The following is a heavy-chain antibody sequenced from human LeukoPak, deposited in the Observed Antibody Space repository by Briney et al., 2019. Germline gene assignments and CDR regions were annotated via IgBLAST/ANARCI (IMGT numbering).Heavy chain of an antibody. J-gene: IGHJ4*02. D-gene: IGHD3-3*01. CDR2: INPNSGGT. V-gene: IGHV1-2*02. CDR1: GYTFTGYY. CDR3: ARAYDFWSGYCPFDY. Sequence: ASVKVSCKASGYTFTGYYMRWVRQAPGQGLEWMGWINPNSGGTNYARKFQGRVTMTRDTSISTAYMELSRLRSDDTAVYYCARAYDFWSGYCPFDYWGQGTLVTVSS.